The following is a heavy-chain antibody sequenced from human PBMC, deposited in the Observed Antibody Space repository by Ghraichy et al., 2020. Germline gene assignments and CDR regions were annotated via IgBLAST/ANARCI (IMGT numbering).Heavy chain of an antibody. Sequence: SVKVSCKASGGTFSSYAISWVRQAPGQGLEWMGGIIPIFGTANYAQKFQGRVTITADESTSTAYMELSSLRSEDTAVYYCEFNGGSGSYYNAHFWGQGTLVTVSS. CDR2: IIPIFGTA. V-gene: IGHV1-69*13. CDR1: GGTFSSYA. CDR3: EFNGGSGSYYNAHF. D-gene: IGHD3-10*01. J-gene: IGHJ4*02.